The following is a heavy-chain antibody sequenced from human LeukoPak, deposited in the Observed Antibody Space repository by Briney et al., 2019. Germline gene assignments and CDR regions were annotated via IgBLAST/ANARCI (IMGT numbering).Heavy chain of an antibody. CDR2: INSDGSST. J-gene: IGHJ3*02. V-gene: IGHV3-74*01. Sequence: PGGSLRLSCAASGFTFSSYWMHWVRQAPGKGLVWVSRINSDGSSTSYADSVKGRFTISRDNAKNTLYLQTNSLRAEDTAVYYCARDRPLLAFDMWGQGTMVTVSS. D-gene: IGHD2/OR15-2a*01. CDR3: ARDRPLLAFDM. CDR1: GFTFSSYW.